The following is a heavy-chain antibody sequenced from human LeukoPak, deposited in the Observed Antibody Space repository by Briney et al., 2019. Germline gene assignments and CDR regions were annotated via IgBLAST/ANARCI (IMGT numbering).Heavy chain of an antibody. Sequence: SETLSLTCTVSGGSISGSSYYWGWIRQPPGKGLEWIGSIYYSGSTYYNPSLKSRVTISVDTSKNQFSLKLSSVTAADTAVYYCARVVPAASIDYWGQGTLATVSS. J-gene: IGHJ4*02. CDR1: GGSISGSSYY. D-gene: IGHD2-2*01. CDR3: ARVVPAASIDY. V-gene: IGHV4-39*01. CDR2: IYYSGST.